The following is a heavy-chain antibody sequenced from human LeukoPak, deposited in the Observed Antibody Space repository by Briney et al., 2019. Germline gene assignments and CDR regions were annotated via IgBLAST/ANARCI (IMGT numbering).Heavy chain of an antibody. D-gene: IGHD2-15*01. CDR2: IYYSGST. CDR3: ARECDCSGGGCYHNWFDP. Sequence: PSETLSLTCTVSCGSISSGDYYWSWIRQPPGKGLEWIGYIYYSGSTYYNPSLKSRVTISVDTSKNQFSLKLSSVTAADTAVYYCARECDCSGGGCYHNWFDPWGQGTLVTVSS. V-gene: IGHV4-30-4*01. J-gene: IGHJ5*02. CDR1: CGSISSGDYY.